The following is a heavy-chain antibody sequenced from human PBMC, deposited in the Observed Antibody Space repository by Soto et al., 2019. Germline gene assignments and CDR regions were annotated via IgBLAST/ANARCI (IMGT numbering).Heavy chain of an antibody. CDR2: IYWDDDK. CDR1: GFSINTAVVG. D-gene: IGHD2-15*01. CDR3: APTVAPRISDY. Sequence: QITLKESGPTLVKPTQTLTLTCTFYGFSINTAVVGVGWIRQPPRKALEWLALIYWDDDKRYSQSLESRLTITKDTSKNQVVLTMTNMYPVDTATYYCAPTVAPRISDYWGQGTQVTVSS. J-gene: IGHJ4*02. V-gene: IGHV2-5*02.